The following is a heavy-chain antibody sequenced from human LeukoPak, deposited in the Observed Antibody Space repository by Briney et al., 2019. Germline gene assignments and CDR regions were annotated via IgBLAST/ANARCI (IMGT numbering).Heavy chain of an antibody. D-gene: IGHD1-26*01. J-gene: IGHJ4*02. CDR2: IYYSGST. CDR1: GGSISSYY. Sequence: PSETLSLTCTVSGGSISSYYWSWLRQPPGKGLEWIGYIYYSGSTNYNPSLKSRVTISVDTSKNQFSLKLGSVTSADTAVYYCAEWLPLSVGYYFDYWGQGTLVTVSS. CDR3: AEWLPLSVGYYFDY. V-gene: IGHV4-59*01.